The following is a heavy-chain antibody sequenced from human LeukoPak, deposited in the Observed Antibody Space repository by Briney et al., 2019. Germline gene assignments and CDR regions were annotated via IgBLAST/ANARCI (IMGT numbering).Heavy chain of an antibody. Sequence: ASVKVSCKASGYTFTSYYMHWVRQAPGQGLEWMGIINPSGGSTSYAQKFQGRVTMTRDMSTSTVYMELSSLRSEDTAVYYCARVFSGTYLNYHHFDYWGQGTLVTVSS. V-gene: IGHV1-46*01. CDR3: ARVFSGTYLNYHHFDY. J-gene: IGHJ4*02. D-gene: IGHD1-26*01. CDR1: GYTFTSYY. CDR2: INPSGGST.